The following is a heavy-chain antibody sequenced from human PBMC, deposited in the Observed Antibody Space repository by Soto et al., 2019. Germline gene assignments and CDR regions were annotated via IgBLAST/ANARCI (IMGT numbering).Heavy chain of an antibody. D-gene: IGHD2-21*01. CDR3: ARDPPLSVLVVVATDDF. J-gene: IGHJ4*02. Sequence: GGSLRFSCAASGFTFSSYSMNWVRQAPGKGLEWVSSISSSSSYIYYADSVKGRFSISRDNDKNLVYLQMDSLRAEDTAVYYCARDPPLSVLVVVATDDFWGQGTLVTVSS. V-gene: IGHV3-21*01. CDR2: ISSSSSYI. CDR1: GFTFSSYS.